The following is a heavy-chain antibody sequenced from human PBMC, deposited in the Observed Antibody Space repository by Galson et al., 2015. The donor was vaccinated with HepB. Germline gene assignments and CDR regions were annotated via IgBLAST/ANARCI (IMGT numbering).Heavy chain of an antibody. CDR2: INPNSGGT. Sequence: SVKVSCKASGYTFTGYYMHWVRQAPGQGLEWMGWINPNSGGTNYAQKFQGRVTMTRDTSISTAYMELSRLRSGDTAVYYCARDHLIAGSYYYGMDVWGQGTTVTVSS. CDR3: ARDHLIAGSYYYGMDV. D-gene: IGHD6-13*01. CDR1: GYTFTGYY. J-gene: IGHJ6*02. V-gene: IGHV1-2*02.